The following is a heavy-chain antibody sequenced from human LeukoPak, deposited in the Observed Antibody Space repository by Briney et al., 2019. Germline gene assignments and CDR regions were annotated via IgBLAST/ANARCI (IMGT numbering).Heavy chain of an antibody. CDR3: AKVITMIVVVPLDAFDI. J-gene: IGHJ3*02. D-gene: IGHD3-22*01. V-gene: IGHV3-21*01. CDR2: ISTSSSYI. CDR1: GFTLSTYN. Sequence: GGSLRLSCAASGFTLSTYNMKWVRQAPRKGLEWVSSISTSSSYIYYADSVKGRFTISRDNARNSLYLQMNSLRAEDTAVYYCAKVITMIVVVPLDAFDIWGQGTMVTVSS.